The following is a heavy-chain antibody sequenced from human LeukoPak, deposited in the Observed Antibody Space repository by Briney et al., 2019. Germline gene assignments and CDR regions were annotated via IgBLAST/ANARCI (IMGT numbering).Heavy chain of an antibody. CDR3: ARAGGYCGRISCPYYFDY. CDR2: ISAYNGNT. CDR1: GYTFTSFG. V-gene: IGHV1-18*01. J-gene: IGHJ4*02. D-gene: IGHD2-15*01. Sequence: ASVKVSCKAYGYTFTSFGISWVRQAPGQGLEWVGWISAYNGNTNYAQKFQGRDTMTRNTSISTAYMELSSLRSEDTAVYYCARAGGYCGRISCPYYFDYWGQGSLVAVSS.